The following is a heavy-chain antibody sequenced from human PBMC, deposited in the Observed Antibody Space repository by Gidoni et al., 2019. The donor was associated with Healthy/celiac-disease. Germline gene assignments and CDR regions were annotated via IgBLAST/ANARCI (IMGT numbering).Heavy chain of an antibody. Sequence: QVQLVESGGGVVQPGRSLRLSCAASGFPFSSYGMHWVGQAPGKGLEWVAVIWYDGSNKYYADSVKGRFTISRDNSKNTLYLQMNSLRAEDTAVYYCARDVSPLRIRSNRRQTNYYYGMDVWGQGTTVTVSS. CDR3: ARDVSPLRIRSNRRQTNYYYGMDV. CDR2: IWYDGSNK. CDR1: GFPFSSYG. V-gene: IGHV3-33*01. J-gene: IGHJ6*02. D-gene: IGHD4-4*01.